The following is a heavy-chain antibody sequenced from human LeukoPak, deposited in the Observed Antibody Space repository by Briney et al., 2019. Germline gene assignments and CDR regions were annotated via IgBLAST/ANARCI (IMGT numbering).Heavy chain of an antibody. J-gene: IGHJ4*02. CDR2: ISGGGGST. CDR3: AKGGKWDVTPFDY. Sequence: GSLRLSCAASGFTFTSYSMNWVRQAPGKGLGWVSTISGGGGSTYYADSVKGRFTISRDNSKNTLYLQVNSLRAEDTAVYYCAKGGKWDVTPFDYWGRELWSPSPQ. CDR1: GFTFTSYS. D-gene: IGHD1-26*01. V-gene: IGHV3-23*01.